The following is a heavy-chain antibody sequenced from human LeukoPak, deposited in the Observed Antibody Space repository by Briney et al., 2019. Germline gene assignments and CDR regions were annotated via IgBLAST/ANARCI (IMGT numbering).Heavy chain of an antibody. D-gene: IGHD2-21*01. CDR2: ISGSGGST. V-gene: IGHV3-23*01. J-gene: IGHJ4*02. CDR3: AGAYCGGDCSFDY. CDR1: GFTFSSYA. Sequence: PGGSLRLSCAASGFTFSSYAMSWVRQAPGKGLEWVSAISGSGGSTYYADSVKGRFTISRDNSKNSLYLQMNSLRAEDTAVYYCAGAYCGGDCSFDYWGQGTLVTVSS.